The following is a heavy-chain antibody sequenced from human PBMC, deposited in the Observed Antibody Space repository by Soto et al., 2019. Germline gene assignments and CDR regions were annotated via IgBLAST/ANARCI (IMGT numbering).Heavy chain of an antibody. Sequence: EVQLVESGGGLVQPGRSLRLSCAASGFTFDDDAMHWFRQAPGKGPEWGSGISWNSGSIGYADSVNGRFTISGDNAKNSLYLEMNSLRAENTALYYCAKATTVTTKGAAFDYWGQGTLVTVS. CDR2: ISWNSGSI. CDR1: GFTFDDDA. CDR3: AKATTVTTKGAAFDY. D-gene: IGHD4-17*01. J-gene: IGHJ4*02. V-gene: IGHV3-9*01.